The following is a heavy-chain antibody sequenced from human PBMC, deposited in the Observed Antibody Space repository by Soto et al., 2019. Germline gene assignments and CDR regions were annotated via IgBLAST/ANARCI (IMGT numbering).Heavy chain of an antibody. CDR2: IYYSGST. J-gene: IGHJ2*01. Sequence: QVQLQESGPGLVKSSQTLSLTCAVSGGSINNGDYYWSWIRQPPGEGLEWIGYIYYSGSTYVNPSLQSRLSMSLDTSKHQFSLKLTSVTAADTAVYYCAREKSVVFRMAHPYWYFDLWGRGTLVTVSS. D-gene: IGHD2-15*01. CDR1: GGSINNGDYY. CDR3: AREKSVVFRMAHPYWYFDL. V-gene: IGHV4-30-4*01.